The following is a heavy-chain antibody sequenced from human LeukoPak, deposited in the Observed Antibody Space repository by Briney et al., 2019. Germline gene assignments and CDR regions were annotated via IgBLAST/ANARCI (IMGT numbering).Heavy chain of an antibody. J-gene: IGHJ4*02. CDR1: GGSFRGYY. Sequence: PSETLSLTCAVYGGSFRGYYWSWIRQPPGKGLEGIGEFNHRGSTNYNPPLKSRVTISVDTSKNQFSLKLSSVTAADTAVYYCARLLGRYRSGWCPRDYWGEGTLVTVSS. D-gene: IGHD6-19*01. V-gene: IGHV4-34*01. CDR2: FNHRGST. CDR3: ARLLGRYRSGWCPRDY.